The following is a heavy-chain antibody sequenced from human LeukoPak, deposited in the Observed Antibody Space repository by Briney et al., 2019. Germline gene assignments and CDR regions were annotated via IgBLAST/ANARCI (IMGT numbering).Heavy chain of an antibody. CDR1: GFPFSNYF. Sequence: GGSLRLSCAASGFPFSNYFMNWLHQAPRKGLEWVSSVSSRSRFIYYADSMKGRFTISRDNAKNSLYRQMNSLRAEDTAVYYCARGMEFGVTSGFDSWGQGTLLTVSS. CDR3: ARGMEFGVTSGFDS. CDR2: VSSRSRFI. V-gene: IGHV3-21*01. J-gene: IGHJ4*02. D-gene: IGHD3-16*01.